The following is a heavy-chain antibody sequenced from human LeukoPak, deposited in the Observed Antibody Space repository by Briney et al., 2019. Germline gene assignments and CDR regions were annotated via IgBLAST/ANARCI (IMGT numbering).Heavy chain of an antibody. Sequence: GGSLRLSCVASGSSFSDQYMDWVRQAPGKGLEWVSYISSSSSTIYYADSVKGRFTISRDNAKNSLYLQMNSLRAEDTAVYYCASGTGYYDSSGYSFAGLDYWGQGTLVTVSS. D-gene: IGHD3-22*01. CDR3: ASGTGYYDSSGYSFAGLDY. V-gene: IGHV3-48*01. J-gene: IGHJ4*02. CDR1: GSSFSDQY. CDR2: ISSSSSTI.